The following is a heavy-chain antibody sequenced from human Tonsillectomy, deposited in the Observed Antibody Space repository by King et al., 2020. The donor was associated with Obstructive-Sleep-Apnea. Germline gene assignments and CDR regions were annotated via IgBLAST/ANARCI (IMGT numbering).Heavy chain of an antibody. CDR1: GFTFSSHA. V-gene: IGHV3-23*04. D-gene: IGHD3-9*01. Sequence: DVQLVESGGGLVPPGGSLRLSCAASGFTFSSHAMNWVRQTPGKGLEWVSVTGGSGGSTFYADFVKGRFTISRDNSKNTLYLQMNSLRDEDTAVYYCAKGPHYDVLPGYYNDNWFDSWGQGTLVTVSS. CDR3: AKGPHYDVLPGYYNDNWFDS. CDR2: TGGSGGST. J-gene: IGHJ5*01.